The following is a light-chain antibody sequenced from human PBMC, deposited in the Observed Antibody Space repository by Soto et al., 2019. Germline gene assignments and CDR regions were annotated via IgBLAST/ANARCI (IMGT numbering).Light chain of an antibody. CDR3: LQYDNLPT. J-gene: IGKJ1*01. CDR2: GAS. Sequence: EIVLTQSPGTLSLSQGERATLSCRASQSISGNLVWYQQKAGQAPRLLIYGASTRATGIPARFSGSGSGTEFTLTFSILQSEDIAVYYCLQYDNLPTFAQGTKVDFK. CDR1: QSISGN. V-gene: IGKV3-15*01.